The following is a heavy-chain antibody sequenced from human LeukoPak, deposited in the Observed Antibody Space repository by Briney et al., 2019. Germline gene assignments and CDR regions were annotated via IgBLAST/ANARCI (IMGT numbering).Heavy chain of an antibody. J-gene: IGHJ6*03. D-gene: IGHD2-2*01. Sequence: PSETLSLTCTVSGGSISSSSYYWGWIRQPPGKGLEWIGSIYYSGSTYYNPSLKSRVTISVDTSKNQFSLKLSSVTAADTAVYYCASGTSYYYYYYYMDVWGKGTTVTVSS. CDR1: GGSISSSSYY. CDR2: IYYSGST. V-gene: IGHV4-39*01. CDR3: ASGTSYYYYYYYMDV.